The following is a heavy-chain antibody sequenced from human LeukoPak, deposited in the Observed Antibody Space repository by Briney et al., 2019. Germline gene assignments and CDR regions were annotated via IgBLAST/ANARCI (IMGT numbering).Heavy chain of an antibody. V-gene: IGHV3-21*01. D-gene: IGHD3-3*01. CDR2: ISSSSSYI. CDR3: ARDQGPSNYDFWSGYGAFDY. J-gene: IGHJ4*02. CDR1: GFTFSSYS. Sequence: SGGSLRLSXAASGFTFSSYSMNWVRQAPGKGLEWVSSISSSSSYIYYADSVKGRFTISRDNAKNSLYLQMNSLRAEDTAVYYCARDQGPSNYDFWSGYGAFDYWGQGALVTVSS.